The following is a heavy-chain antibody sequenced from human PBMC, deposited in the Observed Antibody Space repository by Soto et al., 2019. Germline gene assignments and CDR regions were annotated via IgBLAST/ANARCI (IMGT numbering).Heavy chain of an antibody. J-gene: IGHJ4*02. CDR3: ASAGGTAVAGQPDY. D-gene: IGHD6-19*01. V-gene: IGHV1-69*02. CDR1: GGTFSSYT. Sequence: ASVKVSCKASGGTFSSYTISWVRQAPGQGLEWMGRIIPILGIANYAQKFQGRVTITADKSTSTAYMELSSLRSEDTAVYYCASAGGTAVAGQPDYWGQGTLGTVAA. CDR2: IIPILGIA.